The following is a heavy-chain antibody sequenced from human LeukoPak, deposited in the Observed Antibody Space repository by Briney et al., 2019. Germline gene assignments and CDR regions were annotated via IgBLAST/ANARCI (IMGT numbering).Heavy chain of an antibody. V-gene: IGHV3-21*01. CDR1: GFTFSSYS. CDR2: ISSSSSYI. J-gene: IGHJ4*02. Sequence: GGSLRLSCAASGFTFSSYSMNWVRQAPGKGLEWVSSISSSSSYIYYADSVKGRFTISRDNGKNTLYLQMNSLRAEDTAVYYCASFPWELRPTWGQGTLVTVSS. CDR3: ASFPWELRPT. D-gene: IGHD1-26*01.